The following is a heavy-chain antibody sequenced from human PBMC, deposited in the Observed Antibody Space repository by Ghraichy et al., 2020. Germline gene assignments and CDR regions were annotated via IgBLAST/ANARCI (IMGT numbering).Heavy chain of an antibody. CDR2: MYTTGST. J-gene: IGHJ4*02. Sequence: SQTLSLTCTVSGDSISNYYYSWIRQPAGKGLEWIGRMYTTGSTAYNPSLRSRVTMSVDTSKNQFSLMLTSVTAADTAVYYCARADGSAWLRPFDQWGQGTLVTVSS. V-gene: IGHV4-4*07. CDR3: ARADGSAWLRPFDQ. CDR1: GDSISNYY. D-gene: IGHD3-9*01.